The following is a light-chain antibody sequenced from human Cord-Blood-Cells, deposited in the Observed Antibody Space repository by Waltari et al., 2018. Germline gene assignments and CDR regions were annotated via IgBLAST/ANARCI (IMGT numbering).Light chain of an antibody. Sequence: DIQMTQSPSSLSASVGDRVTITCRASQSISSYLNWYQQKPGKAPKLLIYAASSLQSGVTSRFSGSGSGTDFTLTISSLQPEDFATYYCQQSYSHFGPGTKVDIK. J-gene: IGKJ3*01. V-gene: IGKV1-39*01. CDR3: QQSYSH. CDR1: QSISSY. CDR2: AAS.